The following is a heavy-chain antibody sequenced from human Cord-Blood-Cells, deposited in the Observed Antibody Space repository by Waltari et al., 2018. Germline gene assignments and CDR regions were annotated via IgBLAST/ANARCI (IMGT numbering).Heavy chain of an antibody. J-gene: IGHJ4*02. CDR1: GFTFSSYA. CDR2: ISYDGSNK. Sequence: QVQLVESGGGVVQPGRSLRLSCAASGFTFSSYAMHWFRQAPGKGLEWVAVISYDGSNKYYADSVKGRFTISRDNSKNTLYLQMNSLRAEDTAVYYCARDFAFDYYFDYWGQGTLVTVSS. D-gene: IGHD3-3*01. V-gene: IGHV3-30-3*01. CDR3: ARDFAFDYYFDY.